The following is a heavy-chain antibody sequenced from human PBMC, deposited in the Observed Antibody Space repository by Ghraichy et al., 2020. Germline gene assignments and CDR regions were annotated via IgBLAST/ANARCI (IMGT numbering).Heavy chain of an antibody. CDR2: ISGSGDST. Sequence: GGSLRLSCEASGVTFSSYAMSWVRQTPGKGLEWVSGISGSGDSTYYAASVKGRFTISRDNSKNTLYLQLNSLRAEDTAVYYCAKVIAAGTTIISYFYNGLDVWGHATPVTVSS. CDR3: AKVIAAGTTIISYFYNGLDV. D-gene: IGHD6-13*01. CDR1: GVTFSSYA. J-gene: IGHJ6*02. V-gene: IGHV3-23*01.